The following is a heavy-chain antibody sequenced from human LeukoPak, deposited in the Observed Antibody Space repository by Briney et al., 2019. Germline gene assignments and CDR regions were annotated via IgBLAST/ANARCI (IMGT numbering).Heavy chain of an antibody. CDR2: IWNHGNNN. CDR1: GFIFSSYA. J-gene: IGHJ4*02. V-gene: IGHV3-33*08. D-gene: IGHD6-19*01. Sequence: PGGSLRLSCAASGFIFSSYAMSWVRQAPGKGLEWVAVIWNHGNNNKYADSVKGRFSISRDNSKNTLYLQMDSLRAEDTAVYYCVRDADVSGWYSYSDYWGQGVLVTVSS. CDR3: VRDADVSGWYSYSDY.